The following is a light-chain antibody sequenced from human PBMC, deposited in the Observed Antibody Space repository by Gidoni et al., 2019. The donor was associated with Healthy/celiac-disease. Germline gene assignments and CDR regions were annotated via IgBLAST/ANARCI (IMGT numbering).Light chain of an antibody. CDR2: GAS. V-gene: IGKV3-20*01. CDR3: QQYGSSRLT. Sequence: IVLTQPPGTLSLSPGERATLSCRASQSGSSSYLAWYQQKPGQAPRLLIYGASSRATGIPARFSGSGSGTDFTLTISRLEPEDFAVYYCQQYGSSRLTFGGGTKVEIK. CDR1: QSGSSSY. J-gene: IGKJ4*01.